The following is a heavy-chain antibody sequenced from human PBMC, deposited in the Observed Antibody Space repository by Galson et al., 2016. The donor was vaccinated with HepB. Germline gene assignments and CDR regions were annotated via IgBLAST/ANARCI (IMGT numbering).Heavy chain of an antibody. D-gene: IGHD3-16*01. CDR2: ISWNSASI. J-gene: IGHJ2*01. V-gene: IGHV3-9*01. CDR1: GFTFDDYA. CDR3: AKDCGPDPLVFGWYFDL. Sequence: SLRLSCAGSGFTFDDYAMHWVRQAPGKGLEWVSGISWNSASIRYADSVKGRFTISRDNAKTSLYLQMNNLRPEDTALYYCAKDCGPDPLVFGWYFDLWGRGTLVTVSS.